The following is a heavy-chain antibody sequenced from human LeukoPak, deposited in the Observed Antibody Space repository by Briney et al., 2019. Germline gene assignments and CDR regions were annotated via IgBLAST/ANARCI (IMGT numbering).Heavy chain of an antibody. V-gene: IGHV3-23*01. CDR1: GFTFSTYA. CDR2: ISGSGGST. D-gene: IGHD3-3*01. Sequence: SGGSLRLSCAASGFTFSTYAMSWVRQAPGKGLEWVSAISGSGGSTYYADSVKGRFTISRDNSKNTLYLQMNSLRAEDTALYYRAKDAKRNYDFWDRFDYWGQGTLVTVSS. CDR3: AKDAKRNYDFWDRFDY. J-gene: IGHJ4*02.